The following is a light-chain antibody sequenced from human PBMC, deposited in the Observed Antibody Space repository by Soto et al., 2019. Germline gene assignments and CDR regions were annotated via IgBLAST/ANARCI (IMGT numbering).Light chain of an antibody. CDR2: DAS. CDR3: QQYNDYPYT. CDR1: QSISSW. J-gene: IGKJ2*01. V-gene: IGKV1-5*01. Sequence: DIQMTQSPSTLSASVGDRATITCRASQSISSWLAWYHQKPGKAPNLLIYDASSLESGVPSRFSGSGSGTEFTLTISGLQPDDFATYYFQQYNDYPYTFGQGTKLEIK.